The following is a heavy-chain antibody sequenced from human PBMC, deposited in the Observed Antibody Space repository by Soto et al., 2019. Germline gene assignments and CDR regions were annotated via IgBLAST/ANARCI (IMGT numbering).Heavy chain of an antibody. D-gene: IGHD6-13*01. CDR2: INAGNGNT. Sequence: ASVKVSCKASGYTFTSYAMHWVRQAPGQRLEWMGWINAGNGNTKYSQKFQGRVTITRDTSATTAYMELSSLRSEDTAVYYCARGGSSNWPFDYWGQGTLVTVSS. V-gene: IGHV1-3*01. CDR1: GYTFTSYA. J-gene: IGHJ4*02. CDR3: ARGGSSNWPFDY.